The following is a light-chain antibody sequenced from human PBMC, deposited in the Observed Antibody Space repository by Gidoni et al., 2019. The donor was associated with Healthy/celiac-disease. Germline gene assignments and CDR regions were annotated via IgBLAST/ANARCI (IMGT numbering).Light chain of an antibody. CDR2: AAS. J-gene: IGKJ4*01. CDR3: QQRSNWPQLT. CDR1: QSVSSY. V-gene: IGKV3-11*01. Sequence: EIVLTQSPATLSLSPGERATLSCRASQSVSSYLAWYQQKPGQAPRLLIYAASNRATGIPARFSGSGSGTDFTLTIRSLEPEDFAVYYCQQRSNWPQLTFGGGTKVEIK.